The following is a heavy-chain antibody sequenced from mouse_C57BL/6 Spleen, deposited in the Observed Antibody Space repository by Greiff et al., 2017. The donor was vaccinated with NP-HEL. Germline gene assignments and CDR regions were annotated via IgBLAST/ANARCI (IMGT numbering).Heavy chain of an antibody. Sequence: VQLQQSVAELVRPGASVKLSCTASGFNIKNTYMHWVKQRPEQGLEWIGRIDPANGNTKYAPKFQGKATITADTSSNTAYLQLSSLTSEDTAIYYCASPHYYGSSGFAYWGQGTLVTVSA. CDR1: GFNIKNTY. CDR3: ASPHYYGSSGFAY. V-gene: IGHV14-3*01. D-gene: IGHD1-1*01. J-gene: IGHJ3*01. CDR2: IDPANGNT.